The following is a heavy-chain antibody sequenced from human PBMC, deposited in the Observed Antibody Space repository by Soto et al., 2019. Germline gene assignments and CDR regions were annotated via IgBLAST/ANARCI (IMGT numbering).Heavy chain of an antibody. Sequence: SETLSLTCTVSGGSISSGGYYWSWIRQHPGKGLEWIGYIYYSGSTYYNPSLKSRVTISVDTSKNQFSLKLSSVTVAETAVYYCATRYSSSWSIFDYWGQGNLVTVSS. CDR2: IYYSGST. J-gene: IGHJ4*02. V-gene: IGHV4-31*03. CDR1: GGSISSGGYY. D-gene: IGHD6-13*01. CDR3: ATRYSSSWSIFDY.